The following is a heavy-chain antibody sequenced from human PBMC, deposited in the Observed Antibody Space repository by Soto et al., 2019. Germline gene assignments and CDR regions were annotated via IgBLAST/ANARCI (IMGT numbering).Heavy chain of an antibody. CDR2: ISKDGSVK. J-gene: IGHJ4*02. Sequence: QVQLVESGGGVVQPGRSLRLSCAASGFTFSSYGMHWVRQAPGKGLEWVAVISKDGSVKYYADSAKGRFTISRDNSQNTLYLQMNSLGAEDTAVYHCTGEVASGYWGQGTLVTVSS. V-gene: IGHV3-30*03. CDR1: GFTFSSYG. CDR3: TGEVASGY. D-gene: IGHD2-8*02.